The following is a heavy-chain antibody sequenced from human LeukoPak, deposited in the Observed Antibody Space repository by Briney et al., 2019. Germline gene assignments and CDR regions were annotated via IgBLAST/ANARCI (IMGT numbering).Heavy chain of an antibody. CDR2: INSDGSST. J-gene: IGHJ6*02. CDR3: ARGGVTTVITHYYYGMDV. CDR1: GFTFSRYW. V-gene: IGHV3-74*01. D-gene: IGHD4-17*01. Sequence: GGSLRLSCAASGFTFSRYWMHWVRQAPGKGLVWVSRINSDGSSTSYADSVKGRFTISRDNAKNTLYLQMNSLRAEDTAVYYCARGGVTTVITHYYYGMDVWGQGTTVTVSS.